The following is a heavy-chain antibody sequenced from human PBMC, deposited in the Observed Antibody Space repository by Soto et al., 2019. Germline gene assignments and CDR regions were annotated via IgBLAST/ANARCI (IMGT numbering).Heavy chain of an antibody. J-gene: IGHJ4*02. CDR1: GFTFDDYG. CDR2: INWNGGRT. V-gene: IGHV3-20*04. CDR3: SKSSDGRYYYAY. Sequence: GGALRLSCAASGFTFDDYGMSWVRQAPGKGLEWVSGINWNGGRTGYADSVKGRSTISRDNSKNTLYLQMNSLRAEDTAMYYCSKSSDGRYYYAYCGQGTLVTVSS. D-gene: IGHD2-15*01.